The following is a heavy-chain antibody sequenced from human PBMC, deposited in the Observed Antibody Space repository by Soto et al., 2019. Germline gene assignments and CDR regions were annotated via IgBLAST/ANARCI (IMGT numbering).Heavy chain of an antibody. CDR1: GFTCSSDA. D-gene: IGHD3-22*01. CDR3: ARDFSYYYDSSGYYFDY. CDR2: ISYDGSNK. Sequence: GGSLRLSCAASGFTCSSDAMHWVRQAQGKGLEWVAVISYDGSNKYYADSVKGRFTISRDNSKNTLYLQMNSLRAEDTAVYYCARDFSYYYDSSGYYFDYWGQGTLVTVSS. V-gene: IGHV3-30-3*01. J-gene: IGHJ4*02.